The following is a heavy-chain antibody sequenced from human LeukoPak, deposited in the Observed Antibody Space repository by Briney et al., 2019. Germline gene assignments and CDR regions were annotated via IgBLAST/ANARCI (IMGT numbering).Heavy chain of an antibody. CDR3: ARDRGWLQFDY. J-gene: IGHJ4*02. D-gene: IGHD5-24*01. CDR1: GGTFSSYT. CDR2: IIPILGIA. V-gene: IGHV1-69*04. Sequence: SVKVSCKASGGTFSSYTISWVRQAPGQGLEWMGRIIPILGIANYAQKFQGRVTITADKSTSAAYMELSSLRSEDTAVYYCARDRGWLQFDYWGQGTLVTVSS.